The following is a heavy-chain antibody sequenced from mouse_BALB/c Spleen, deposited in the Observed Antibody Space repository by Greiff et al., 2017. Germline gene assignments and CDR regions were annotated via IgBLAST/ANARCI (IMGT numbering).Heavy chain of an antibody. V-gene: IGHV3-6*02. CDR2: ISYDGSN. CDR1: GYSITSGYY. Sequence: EVKLVESGPGLVKPSQSLSLTCSVTGYSITSGYYWNWIRQFPGNKLEWMGYISYDGSNNYNPSLKNRISITRDTSKNQFFLKLNSVTTEDTATYYCARVQYYYGSSYGYAMDYWGQGTSVTVSS. J-gene: IGHJ4*01. CDR3: ARVQYYYGSSYGYAMDY. D-gene: IGHD1-1*01.